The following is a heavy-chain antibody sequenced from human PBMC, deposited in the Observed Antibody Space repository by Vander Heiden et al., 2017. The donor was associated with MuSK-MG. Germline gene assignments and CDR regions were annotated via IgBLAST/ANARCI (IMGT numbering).Heavy chain of an antibody. Sequence: ELQLVESGGGLVQPGRSLRLSCVASGFTFDDYAMHWVRQAPGKGLEWVSSISWNSNNIGYADSVKGRFTISRDNAQNSLFLQMNSLRADDTALYYCAKDSQSYFYAMDVWGQGTTVTVSS. CDR1: GFTFDDYA. CDR3: AKDSQSYFYAMDV. V-gene: IGHV3-9*01. J-gene: IGHJ6*02. CDR2: ISWNSNNI.